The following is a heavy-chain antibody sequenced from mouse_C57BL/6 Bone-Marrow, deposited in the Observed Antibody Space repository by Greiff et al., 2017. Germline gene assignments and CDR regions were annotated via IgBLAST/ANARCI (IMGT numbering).Heavy chain of an antibody. CDR1: GYTFTNYW. CDR2: IYPGGGYT. CDR3: ASLYHGAMDY. D-gene: IGHD2-1*01. J-gene: IGHJ4*01. V-gene: IGHV1-63*01. Sequence: VQLQQSGAELVRPGTSVKMSCKASGYTFTNYWIGWAKQRPGHGLEWIGDIYPGGGYTNYNEKFKGKATLTADKSSSTAYMQFSSLTSEDSAIYYCASLYHGAMDYWGQGTSVTVSS.